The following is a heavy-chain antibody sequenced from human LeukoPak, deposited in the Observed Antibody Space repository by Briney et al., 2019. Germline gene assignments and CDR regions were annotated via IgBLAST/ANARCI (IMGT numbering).Heavy chain of an antibody. CDR3: ARRGIAVAGIDY. J-gene: IGHJ4*02. CDR2: IYYSGST. V-gene: IGHV4-39*01. Sequence: SETLSLTCTVSGGSISSSSYYWGWIRQPPGKGLEWIGSIYYSGSTHYNPSLKSRVTISVDTSKNQFSLKLSSVTAADTAVYYCARRGIAVAGIDYWGQGTLVTVSS. D-gene: IGHD6-19*01. CDR1: GGSISSSSYY.